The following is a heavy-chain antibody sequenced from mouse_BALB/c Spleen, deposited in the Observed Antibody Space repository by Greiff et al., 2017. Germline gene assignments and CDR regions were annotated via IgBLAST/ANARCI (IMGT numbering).Heavy chain of an antibody. CDR1: GFTFSSYG. CDR2: INSNGGST. D-gene: IGHD4-1*01. V-gene: IGHV5-6-3*01. J-gene: IGHJ2*01. CDR3: ARDGNWDYFDY. Sequence: EVQLVESGGGLVQPGGSLKLSCAASGFTFSSYGMSWVRQTPDKRLELVATINSNGGSTYYPDSVKGRFTISRDNAKNTLYLQMSSLKSEDTAMYYCARDGNWDYFDYWGQGTTLTVSA.